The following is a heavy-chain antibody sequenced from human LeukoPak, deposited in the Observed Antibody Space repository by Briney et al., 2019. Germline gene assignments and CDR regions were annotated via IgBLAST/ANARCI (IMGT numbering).Heavy chain of an antibody. D-gene: IGHD2-15*01. CDR3: ARDCSGGSCYSL. CDR1: DGSINSYY. V-gene: IGHV4-59*01. Sequence: PSETLSLTCSVSDGSINSYYWNWIRRPPGKGLEWIGYIYYSGSTNYNPSLKSRVTISVDTSKNQFSLKLSSVTAADTAVYYCARDCSGGSCYSLWGQGTLVTVSS. J-gene: IGHJ4*02. CDR2: IYYSGST.